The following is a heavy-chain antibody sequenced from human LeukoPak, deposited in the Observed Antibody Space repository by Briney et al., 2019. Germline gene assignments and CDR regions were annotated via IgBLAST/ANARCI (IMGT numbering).Heavy chain of an antibody. Sequence: ASVKVSCKASGYTFTGYYMHWVRQAPGQGLEWMGWINPNSGGTNYAQKFQGRVTMTRDTSISTAHMELSRLRSDDTAVYYCARVGRTVWFGELPDNWFDPWGQGTLVTVSS. J-gene: IGHJ5*02. V-gene: IGHV1-2*02. CDR1: GYTFTGYY. CDR3: ARVGRTVWFGELPDNWFDP. D-gene: IGHD3-10*01. CDR2: INPNSGGT.